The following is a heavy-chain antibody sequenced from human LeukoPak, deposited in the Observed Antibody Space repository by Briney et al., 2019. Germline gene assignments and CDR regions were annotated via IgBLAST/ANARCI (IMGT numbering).Heavy chain of an antibody. D-gene: IGHD3-16*01. J-gene: IGHJ6*03. CDR3: ARETSQKGAHYMDV. Sequence: PSETLSLTCTVSGGSISSYYWSWIRQPPGKGLEYIGYIYYSGYTNYNTSLKSRVTISVDTSKKQFSLKLSSVTAADTAVYYCARETSQKGAHYMDVWGKGTTVTISS. CDR1: GGSISSYY. CDR2: IYYSGYT. V-gene: IGHV4-59*01.